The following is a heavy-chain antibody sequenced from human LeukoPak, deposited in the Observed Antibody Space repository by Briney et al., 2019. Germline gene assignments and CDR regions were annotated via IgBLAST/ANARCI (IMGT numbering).Heavy chain of an antibody. D-gene: IGHD3-22*01. CDR1: GGSISSSSYY. CDR2: IYYSGST. V-gene: IGHV4-39*01. Sequence: SETLSLTCTVSGGSISSSSYYWGWIRQPPGKGLEWIGSIYYSGSTYYNPSLKSRVTISVDTSKNQFSLKLSSVTAADTAVYYCARQDYYDSSGPVDYWGQGTLVTVSS. CDR3: ARQDYYDSSGPVDY. J-gene: IGHJ4*02.